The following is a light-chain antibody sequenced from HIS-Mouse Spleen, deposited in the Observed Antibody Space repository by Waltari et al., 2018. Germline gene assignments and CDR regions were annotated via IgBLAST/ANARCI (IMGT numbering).Light chain of an antibody. V-gene: IGKV1-33*01. CDR2: DAS. J-gene: IGKJ4*01. Sequence: DIQMTQSPSSLSASVGDRVTITCQATQDLSHSLNWYQQKPGKAPKLLIYDASNLETGVPSRFSGSGSGTDFTFTISSLQPEDIATYYCQQYDNLPLTFGGGTK. CDR1: QDLSHS. CDR3: QQYDNLPLT.